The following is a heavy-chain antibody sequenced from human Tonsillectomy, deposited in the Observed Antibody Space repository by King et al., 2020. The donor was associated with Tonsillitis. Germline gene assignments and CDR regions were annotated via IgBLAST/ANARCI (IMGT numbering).Heavy chain of an antibody. CDR3: ARSPPLKRERLYWFDP. CDR1: GDSIGSGNYY. J-gene: IGHJ5*02. V-gene: IGHV4-31*03. Sequence: VQLQESGPGLVKPSQTLSLTCTVSGDSIGSGNYYWSWIRQHPEKGLEWIGYITDSGSTGYTPSLKSRVTMSVDTSKKQFSLKLASVTAADTAVYYCARSPPLKRERLYWFDPWGPGTLVTVSS. CDR2: ITDSGST. D-gene: IGHD1-26*01.